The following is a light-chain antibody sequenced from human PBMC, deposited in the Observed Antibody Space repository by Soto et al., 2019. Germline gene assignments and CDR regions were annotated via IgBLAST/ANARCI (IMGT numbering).Light chain of an antibody. J-gene: IGKJ1*01. CDR2: WAS. Sequence: DILMTQSPKSLAVSLGERATINCQSSQSVLYTSNNKNYLAWYQQKPGQPPKLLIYWASTRDSGVPDRFSGSGSGTDFTLTITSLQAEDVALYYCQQYYTSPQTFGQGTKVDIK. CDR1: QSVLYTSNNKNY. V-gene: IGKV4-1*01. CDR3: QQYYTSPQT.